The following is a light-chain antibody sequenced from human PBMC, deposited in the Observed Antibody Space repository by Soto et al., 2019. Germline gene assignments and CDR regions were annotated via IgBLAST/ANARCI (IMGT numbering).Light chain of an antibody. V-gene: IGLV2-14*01. CDR2: EVC. Sequence: QSALTQPASVSGSPGQSITISCTGTSSDVGGYNYVSWYQHHPGKAPKLMIYEVCNRPSGVSNRFSGSKSGNTASLTISGXXXXXXXDYYCSSYTSSSTLVVFGGGTKLTVL. CDR1: SSDVGGYNY. J-gene: IGLJ2*01. CDR3: SSYTSSSTLVV.